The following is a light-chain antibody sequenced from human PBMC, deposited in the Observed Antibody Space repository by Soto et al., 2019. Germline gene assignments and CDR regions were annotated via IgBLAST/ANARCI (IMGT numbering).Light chain of an antibody. CDR2: GAS. V-gene: IGKV3-20*01. CDR1: QTVSRTY. CDR3: LQYGSSPLFT. Sequence: EIVLTQSPGTLSLSPGERATLSCRASQTVSRTYLAWYQQKPGQAPRLLIFGASIRATGIPDRFSGSGSGTDFTLTINSLEPEDFAVYYCLQYGSSPLFTFGPGTKVDIK. J-gene: IGKJ3*01.